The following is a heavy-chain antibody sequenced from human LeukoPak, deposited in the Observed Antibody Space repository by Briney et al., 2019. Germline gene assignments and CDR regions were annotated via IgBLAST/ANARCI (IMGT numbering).Heavy chain of an antibody. D-gene: IGHD3-3*01. V-gene: IGHV5-51*01. CDR2: IYPGDSDT. Sequence: GESLKISCKGSGYSFTSYWIGWVRQLPGKGLEWMGIIYPGDSDTRYSPSFQGQVTISADKSISTACLQWSSLKASDTAMYYCARSNYDFWSGYYSRHFDYWGQGTLVTVSS. CDR3: ARSNYDFWSGYYSRHFDY. CDR1: GYSFTSYW. J-gene: IGHJ4*02.